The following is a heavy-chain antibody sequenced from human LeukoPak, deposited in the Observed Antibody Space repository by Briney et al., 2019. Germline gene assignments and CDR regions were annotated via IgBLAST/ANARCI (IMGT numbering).Heavy chain of an antibody. J-gene: IGHJ4*02. CDR3: ARAPLICGGDCYSDY. CDR2: ICSSSSYI. V-gene: IGHV3-21*01. Sequence: PGGSLRLSCSASGFTFTTFLMNWVRQALEKRGEWGSPICSSSSYIFYAESVKGRFTISRDNAKNSLYLQMNSLRAEDTAVYYCARAPLICGGDCYSDYWGQGTLVTVSS. D-gene: IGHD2-21*02. CDR1: GFTFTTFL.